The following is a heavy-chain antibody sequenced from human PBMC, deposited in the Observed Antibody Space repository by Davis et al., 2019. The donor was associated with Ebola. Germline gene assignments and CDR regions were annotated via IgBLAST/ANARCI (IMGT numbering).Heavy chain of an antibody. Sequence: PGGSLRLSCAASGFTFSSYGMHWVRQAPGKGLAWVAFIRYNGGSIYYADSIKGRFTISRDNSKNTLYLRMNSLKTEDTAVYYCVGDPGGLIAKFDYWGQGTLLTVSS. D-gene: IGHD3-16*01. J-gene: IGHJ4*02. CDR3: VGDPGGLIAKFDY. V-gene: IGHV3-30*02. CDR2: IRYNGGSI. CDR1: GFTFSSYG.